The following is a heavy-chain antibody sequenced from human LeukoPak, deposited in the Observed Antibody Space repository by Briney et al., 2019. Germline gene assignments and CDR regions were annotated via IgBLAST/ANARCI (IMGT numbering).Heavy chain of an antibody. CDR3: AKGQGLYTPLRNYGMDV. CDR1: GFTFSTYG. D-gene: IGHD2-2*02. Sequence: PGGPLRLSCGASGFTFSTYGMMGLPQAPGKAVDWVAAISYYESNEFYADSVKGRFTISRDNSKNTLYLQMNSLRAEDTAVYYCAKGQGLYTPLRNYGMDVWGQGTTVTVSS. J-gene: IGHJ6*02. CDR2: ISYYESNE. V-gene: IGHV3-30*18.